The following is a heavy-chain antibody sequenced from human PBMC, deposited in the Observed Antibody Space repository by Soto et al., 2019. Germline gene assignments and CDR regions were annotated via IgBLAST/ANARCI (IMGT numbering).Heavy chain of an antibody. D-gene: IGHD3-22*01. V-gene: IGHV4-59*01. CDR3: ARHYDSSGYYYFDY. CDR1: GGSISSYY. CDR2: IYYSGST. J-gene: IGHJ4*02. Sequence: SETLSLTCTVSGGSISSYYWSWIRQPPGKGLEWIGYIYYSGSTNYNPSLKRRVTISVDTSKNQFSIKLSSVTAADSAVHSCARHYDSSGYYYFDYWGQGTLVTVSS.